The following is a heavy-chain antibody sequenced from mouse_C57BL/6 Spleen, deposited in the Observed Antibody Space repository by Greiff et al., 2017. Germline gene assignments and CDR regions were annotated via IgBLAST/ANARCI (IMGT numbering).Heavy chain of an antibody. CDR2: IYPGSGST. D-gene: IGHD2-5*01. J-gene: IGHJ2*01. CDR3: GREGVDSNLNFDY. V-gene: IGHV1-55*01. Sequence: QVQLQQPGAELVKPGASVKMSCKASGYTFTSYWITWVKQRPGQGLEWIGDIYPGSGSTNYNEKFKSKATLTVDTSSSTAYMQLSSLTSEDSAVYYGGREGVDSNLNFDYWGQGTTLTVSS. CDR1: GYTFTSYW.